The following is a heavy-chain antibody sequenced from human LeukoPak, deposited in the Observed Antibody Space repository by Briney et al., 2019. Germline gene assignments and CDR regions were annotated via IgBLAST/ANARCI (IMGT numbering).Heavy chain of an antibody. J-gene: IGHJ6*03. Sequence: GASVKVSCKASGYTFTGYYMHWVRQAPGQGLEWMGWINPNSGGTNYAQKFQGRVTMTRDTSISTAYMELSRLRSDDTAVYYCARTQYSSSLYYYYYMDVWGKGTTVTVSS. V-gene: IGHV1-2*02. D-gene: IGHD6-6*01. CDR1: GYTFTGYY. CDR2: INPNSGGT. CDR3: ARTQYSSSLYYYYYMDV.